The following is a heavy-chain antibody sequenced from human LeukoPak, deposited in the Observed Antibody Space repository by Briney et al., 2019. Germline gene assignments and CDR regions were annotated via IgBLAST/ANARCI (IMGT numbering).Heavy chain of an antibody. CDR1: GGSISSGDYY. V-gene: IGHV4-30-4*08. D-gene: IGHD3-3*01. J-gene: IGHJ5*02. CDR2: IYYSGST. Sequence: SQTLSLTCTVSGGSISSGDYYWSWIRQPPGKGLEWIGYIYYSGSTYYNPSLKSRVTISVDTSKNQFSLKLSSVTAADTAVYYCAGLTRRITIFGVAPGWFDPWGQGTLVTVSS. CDR3: AGLTRRITIFGVAPGWFDP.